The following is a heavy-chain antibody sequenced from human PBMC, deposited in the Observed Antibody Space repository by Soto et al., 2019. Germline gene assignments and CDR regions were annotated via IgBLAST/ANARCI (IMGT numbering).Heavy chain of an antibody. Sequence: KPSETLSLTCGVYNGSFSDYFWNWIRQPPGKGLEWIGEIKESGFATYNPSLKRRVTMSVDTANNQFSLKATSVTAADTAVYYCARGKSSGPLYYFDTWGQGTLVTVSS. CDR3: ARGKSSGPLYYFDT. V-gene: IGHV4-34*01. CDR1: NGSFSDYF. CDR2: IKESGFA. J-gene: IGHJ4*02. D-gene: IGHD6-19*01.